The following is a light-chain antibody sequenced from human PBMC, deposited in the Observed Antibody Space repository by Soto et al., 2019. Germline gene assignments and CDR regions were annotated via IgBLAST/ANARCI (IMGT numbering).Light chain of an antibody. CDR1: SSDVGYDNY. CDR2: EVS. J-gene: IGLJ3*02. V-gene: IGLV2-14*01. Sequence: QSALTQPASVSGSPGQSITISCTGTSSDVGYDNYVSWFQQHPGKAPKLMIYEVSRRPSGVSNRFSGSKSANTASLTISGLQAEDEADYYCTSHTASSTWLFGGGTQLTVL. CDR3: TSHTASSTWL.